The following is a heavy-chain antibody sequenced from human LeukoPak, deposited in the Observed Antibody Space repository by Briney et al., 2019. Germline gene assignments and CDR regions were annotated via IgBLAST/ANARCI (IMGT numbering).Heavy chain of an antibody. Sequence: GGSLRLSCAASGFTVSSNYMSWVRQAPGKGLEWVSVIYSGGSTYYADSVKGRFTISRDNSKNTLYLQMNSLRAEDTAVYYCAKVLSSGWYAYYFDYWGQGTLVTVSS. V-gene: IGHV3-53*01. D-gene: IGHD6-19*01. CDR2: IYSGGST. CDR3: AKVLSSGWYAYYFDY. J-gene: IGHJ4*02. CDR1: GFTVSSNY.